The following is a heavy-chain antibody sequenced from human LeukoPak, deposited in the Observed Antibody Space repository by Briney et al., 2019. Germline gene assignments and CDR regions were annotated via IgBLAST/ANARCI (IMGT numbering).Heavy chain of an antibody. CDR3: ARDQKGGYSSSPPHY. Sequence: GRSLRLSCAASGFTFSSYAMHWVRQAPGKGLEWVAVIPYDGSNKYYADSVKGRFTISRDNSKNTLYLQMNSLRAEDTAVYYCARDQKGGYSSSPPHYWGQGTLVTVSS. J-gene: IGHJ4*02. CDR1: GFTFSSYA. V-gene: IGHV3-30*01. D-gene: IGHD6-13*01. CDR2: IPYDGSNK.